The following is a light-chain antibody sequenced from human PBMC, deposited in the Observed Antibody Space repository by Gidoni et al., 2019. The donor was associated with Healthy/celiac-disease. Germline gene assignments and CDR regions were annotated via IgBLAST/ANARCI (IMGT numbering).Light chain of an antibody. CDR1: QSVSSSY. J-gene: IGKJ4*01. CDR2: GAS. V-gene: IGKV3-20*01. Sequence: PGTRSLSPGERATLTCRASQSVSSSYLARYQQKPGQAPRLLIYGASSRATGIPDRFSGSGSGTDFTLTISRLEPEDFAVYYCQQYGSSPLTFGGGTKVEIK. CDR3: QQYGSSPLT.